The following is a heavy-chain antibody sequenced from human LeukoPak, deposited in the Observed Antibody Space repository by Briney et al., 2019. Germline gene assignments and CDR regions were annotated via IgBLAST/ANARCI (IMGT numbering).Heavy chain of an antibody. CDR1: GYGFTTYW. V-gene: IGHV5-51*01. J-gene: IGHJ5*02. CDR2: IYPGDSDT. D-gene: IGHD3-16*01. Sequence: KTGESLKISCKGSGYGFTTYWIGWVRQMPGKGLEWMGIIYPGDSDTRYSPSFQGQVTISADKSISTAYLQWSSLRASDTAMYYCARRGITLGWFDPWGQGTLVTVSS. CDR3: ARRGITLGWFDP.